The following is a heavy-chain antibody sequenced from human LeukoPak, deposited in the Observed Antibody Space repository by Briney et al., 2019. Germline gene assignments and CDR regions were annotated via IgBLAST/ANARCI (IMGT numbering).Heavy chain of an antibody. CDR1: GFTFSIYA. CDR2: ISYDGSNK. V-gene: IGHV3-30-3*01. Sequence: QPGGSLRLSCAASGFTFSIYAMHWVRQAPGKGLEWVAVISYDGSNKYYADSVKGRFTISRDNSKNTLYLQMNSLRAEDTAVYYCARDPHGDPFYGMDVWGQGTTVTVSS. J-gene: IGHJ6*02. CDR3: ARDPHGDPFYGMDV. D-gene: IGHD4-17*01.